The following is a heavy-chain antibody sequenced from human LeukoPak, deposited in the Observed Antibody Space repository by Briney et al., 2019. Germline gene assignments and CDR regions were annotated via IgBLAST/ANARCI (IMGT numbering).Heavy chain of an antibody. CDR2: ISYDGSSA. CDR3: AREAAVAGIYFDS. V-gene: IGHV3-74*01. Sequence: GGSLRLSCVASGFTFSTYWMHWVRQAPGKGLVWVSRISYDGSSANYADSVKGRFSISRDNAKNTVYLQMNSLRAEDTAVYYCAREAAVAGIYFDSWGQGTLVTVSS. J-gene: IGHJ4*02. D-gene: IGHD6-19*01. CDR1: GFTFSTYW.